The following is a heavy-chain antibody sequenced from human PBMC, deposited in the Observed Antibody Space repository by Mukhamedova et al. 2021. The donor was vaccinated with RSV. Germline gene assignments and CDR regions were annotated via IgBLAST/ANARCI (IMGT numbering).Heavy chain of an antibody. Sequence: DLSGSSGINAEYMGKGRFTISRDNSKNTLYLQMNSLRAEDTAVYYCAKDFFYYFDYWGQGTLVTVSS. CDR2: LSGSSGI. D-gene: IGHD2/OR15-2a*01. V-gene: IGHV3-23*01. J-gene: IGHJ4*02. CDR3: AKDFFYYFDY.